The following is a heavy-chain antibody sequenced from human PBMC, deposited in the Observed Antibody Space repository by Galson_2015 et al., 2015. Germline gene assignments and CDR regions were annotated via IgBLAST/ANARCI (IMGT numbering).Heavy chain of an antibody. J-gene: IGHJ4*02. CDR1: GFTFSDYY. CDR3: AKALGYSSYDFSSDY. Sequence: SLRLYCAASGFTFSDYYMSWIRQAPGKGLEWVSYISSSGSTIYYADSVKGRFTISRDNAKNSLYLQMNSLRAEDTAVYYCAKALGYSSYDFSSDYWGQGTLVTVSS. V-gene: IGHV3-11*01. CDR2: ISSSGSTI. D-gene: IGHD5-12*01.